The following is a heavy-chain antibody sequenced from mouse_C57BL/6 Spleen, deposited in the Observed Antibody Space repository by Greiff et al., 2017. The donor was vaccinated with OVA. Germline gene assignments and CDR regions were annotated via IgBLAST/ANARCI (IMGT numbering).Heavy chain of an antibody. J-gene: IGHJ3*01. Sequence: ESGPGLVKPSQSLSLTCSVTGYSITSGYYWNWIRQFPGNKLEWMGYISYDGSNNYNPSLKNRISITRDTSKNQFFLKLNSVTTEDTATYYCAREGRDGDLFAYWGQGTLVTVSA. D-gene: IGHD2-13*01. CDR1: GYSITSGYY. CDR2: ISYDGSN. CDR3: AREGRDGDLFAY. V-gene: IGHV3-6*01.